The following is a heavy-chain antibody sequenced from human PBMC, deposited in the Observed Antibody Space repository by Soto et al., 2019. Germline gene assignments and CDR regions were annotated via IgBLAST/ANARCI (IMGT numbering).Heavy chain of an antibody. Sequence: SETLSLTCTVSGGSISSYYWSWIRQPPGKGLEWIGYIYYSGSTNYNPSLKSRVTISVDTSKNHFSLKLSSVTAADTAVYYCARVREHRRVFWSGNESFDYWGQGTLVTVSS. V-gene: IGHV4-59*01. CDR1: GGSISSYY. D-gene: IGHD3-3*01. CDR3: ARVREHRRVFWSGNESFDY. CDR2: IYYSGST. J-gene: IGHJ4*02.